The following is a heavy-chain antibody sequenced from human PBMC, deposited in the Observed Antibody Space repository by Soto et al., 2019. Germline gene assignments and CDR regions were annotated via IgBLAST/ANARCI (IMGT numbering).Heavy chain of an antibody. D-gene: IGHD3-22*01. V-gene: IGHV4-30-4*01. CDR2: ISYSGST. J-gene: IGHJ4*02. CDR3: ARDDYYDSSGYLL. Sequence: PSETLSLTCTVSGGSINNGDYYWTWIRQSPGKCLEWIGYISYSGSTYYTPSLKSRLSFSVDTPKNQFSLRLTSVTAADTAVYYCARDDYYDSSGYLLWGQGTQVTVSS. CDR1: GGSINNGDYY.